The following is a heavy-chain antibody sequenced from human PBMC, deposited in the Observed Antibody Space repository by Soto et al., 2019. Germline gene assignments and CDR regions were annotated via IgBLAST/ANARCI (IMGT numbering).Heavy chain of an antibody. J-gene: IGHJ5*02. CDR3: AKAVAALNWFDP. Sequence: VQMEESGGGVVQPGRSLRLSCAASGLTLSSYAVHWVRQAPGKGLEWVAGIWFDGRKTYYADSVKGRCIISRDNSKNMVYLQVKGLRGDATALYFCAKAVAALNWFDPGGQGTLVTVSS. CDR2: IWFDGRKT. V-gene: IGHV3-33*03. D-gene: IGHD6-19*01. CDR1: GLTLSSYA.